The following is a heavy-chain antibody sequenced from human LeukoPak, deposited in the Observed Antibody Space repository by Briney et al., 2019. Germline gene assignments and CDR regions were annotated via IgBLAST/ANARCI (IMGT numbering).Heavy chain of an antibody. V-gene: IGHV3-33*01. D-gene: IGHD1-1*01. CDR1: GFTFSNHG. J-gene: IGHJ4*02. Sequence: PGRSLRLSCAASGFTFSNHGMHWVRQAPGKGPEWVALIWYDGSNKYYGDSVKGRFTISRDNSKNTVYLQMNSLRAEDTGVYYCARVRLEAGRPTDYWGQGTLVTVSS. CDR3: ARVRLEAGRPTDY. CDR2: IWYDGSNK.